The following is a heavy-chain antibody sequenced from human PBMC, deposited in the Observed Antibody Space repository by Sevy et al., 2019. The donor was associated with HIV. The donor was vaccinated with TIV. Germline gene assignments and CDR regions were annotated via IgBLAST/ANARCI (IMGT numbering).Heavy chain of an antibody. D-gene: IGHD3-3*01. CDR3: ARDFRFYSHYGLDV. Sequence: GGSLRLSCAASGFSFSDAWMSWVRQAPGKGLEWVGRIKSKNDGGTTNNAAPVKGRFTISRDDSKNTLYLQMNSLRAEDPGVYYCARDFRFYSHYGLDVWGQGTTVTVSS. V-gene: IGHV3-15*01. CDR2: IKSKNDGGTT. J-gene: IGHJ6*02. CDR1: GFSFSDAW.